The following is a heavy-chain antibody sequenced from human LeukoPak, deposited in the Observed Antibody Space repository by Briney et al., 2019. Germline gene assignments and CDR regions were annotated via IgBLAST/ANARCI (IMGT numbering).Heavy chain of an antibody. CDR2: IYTSGST. CDR3: AREWGGPTTHDAFDI. V-gene: IGHV4-4*07. Sequence: SETPSLTCTVSGGSISSYYWSWIRQPAGKGLEWIGRIYTSGSTNYNPSLKSRVTISVDTSKNQFSLKLSSVTAADTAVYYCAREWGGPTTHDAFDIWGQGTMVTVSS. J-gene: IGHJ3*02. CDR1: GGSISSYY. D-gene: IGHD3-16*01.